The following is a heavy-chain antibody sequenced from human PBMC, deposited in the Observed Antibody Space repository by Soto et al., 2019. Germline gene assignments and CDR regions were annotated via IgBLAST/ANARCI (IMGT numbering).Heavy chain of an antibody. D-gene: IGHD3-9*01. CDR1: GYTFTGYY. CDR2: INPNSGGT. V-gene: IGHV1-2*02. CDR3: ARDCTGYPRGYYYYYGIDV. J-gene: IGHJ6*02. Sequence: ASVKVSCKASGYTFTGYYMHWVRQAPGQGLEWMGWINPNSGGTNYAQKFQGRVTMTRDTSISTAYMELSRLRSDDTAVYYCARDCTGYPRGYYYYYGIDVWGQGTMVTVSS.